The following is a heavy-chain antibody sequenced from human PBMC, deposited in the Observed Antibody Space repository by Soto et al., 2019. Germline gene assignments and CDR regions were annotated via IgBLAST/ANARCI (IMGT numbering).Heavy chain of an antibody. CDR2: INSSGGKT. Sequence: GGSLRLSCAASGFTFSSYAMSWVRQGPGKGLEWVSSINSSGGKTYYADSVKGRFTISRDNSKNTLYLQMNSLRAEDTAVYYCAKAQRCDQNYNWFDPWGQGTLVTVSS. D-gene: IGHD4-17*01. V-gene: IGHV3-23*01. J-gene: IGHJ5*02. CDR3: AKAQRCDQNYNWFDP. CDR1: GFTFSSYA.